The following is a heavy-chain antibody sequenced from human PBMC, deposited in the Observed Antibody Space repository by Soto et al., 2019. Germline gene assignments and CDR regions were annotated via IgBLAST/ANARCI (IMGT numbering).Heavy chain of an antibody. CDR3: ASYRRCMGSTGPYYYLLDF. CDR1: GFTFNSYT. Sequence: GGSLRLSCAASGFTFNSYTMAWVRQAPGKGLEWVSSISGSGGSPSYADSVQGRFTISRDNSRNTLSLRMNSLRAEDTAVYYCASYRRCMGSTGPYYYLLDFRAQGTTVTVSS. V-gene: IGHV3-23*01. CDR2: ISGSGGSP. D-gene: IGHD2-8*01. J-gene: IGHJ6*02.